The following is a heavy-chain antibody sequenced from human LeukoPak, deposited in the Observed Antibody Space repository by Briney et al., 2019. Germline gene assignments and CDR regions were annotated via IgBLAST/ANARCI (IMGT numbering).Heavy chain of an antibody. J-gene: IGHJ5*02. D-gene: IGHD4-17*01. CDR1: GYTFTGYY. V-gene: IGHV1-2*02. Sequence: ASVMVSCQASGYTFTGYYIHWVRQAPGQGLEWMGWINPNSGDTNYAQKFQDRVTLTRDTSISTAYMEVTNLRSDDTAVYYCARPNGDYYNWFDPWGQGTLVTVPS. CDR3: ARPNGDYYNWFDP. CDR2: INPNSGDT.